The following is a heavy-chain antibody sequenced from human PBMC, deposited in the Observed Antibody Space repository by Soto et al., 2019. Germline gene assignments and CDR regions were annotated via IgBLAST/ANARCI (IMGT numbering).Heavy chain of an antibody. Sequence: QVQLVQSGAEVKKPGASVKVSCKASGYTFTSYAMHWVRQAPGQRLEWMGWINAGNGNTKYSQKFQGRVTITRDTSASTAYMELSSLRSENTAVYYCARSRMIAAPASPWGQGTLVTVSS. J-gene: IGHJ5*02. CDR1: GYTFTSYA. CDR3: ARSRMIAAPASP. V-gene: IGHV1-3*01. CDR2: INAGNGNT. D-gene: IGHD2-15*01.